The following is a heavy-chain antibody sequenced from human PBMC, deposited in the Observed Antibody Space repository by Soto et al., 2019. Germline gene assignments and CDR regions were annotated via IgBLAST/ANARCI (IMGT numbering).Heavy chain of an antibody. V-gene: IGHV3-30*18. D-gene: IGHD2-15*01. CDR1: GFTFSNYG. Sequence: QVRLVESGGGVVQPGRSLRLSCAASGFTFSNYGMHWVRQAPGKGLEWVAVILYDGINKYYADSVKGRFTISRDNSKSTLYLQMNSLRTDDTAVYYCAKEWMVAATLFDYWGQGTLVTVSS. CDR2: ILYDGINK. J-gene: IGHJ4*02. CDR3: AKEWMVAATLFDY.